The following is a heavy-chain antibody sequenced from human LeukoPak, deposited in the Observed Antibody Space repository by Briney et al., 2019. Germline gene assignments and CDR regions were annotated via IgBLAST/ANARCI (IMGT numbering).Heavy chain of an antibody. Sequence: PGGSLRLSCAASGFSFSENWMSWVRQAPGKGPEWVANIRPDGNVAFHVDFVKGRFSISRDNAKNTLYLQMNGLRVEDMALYYCARDDHWGWDKWGRGTLVTVSS. V-gene: IGHV3-7*01. CDR1: GFSFSENW. CDR3: ARDDHWGWDK. CDR2: IRPDGNVA. D-gene: IGHD7-27*01. J-gene: IGHJ4*02.